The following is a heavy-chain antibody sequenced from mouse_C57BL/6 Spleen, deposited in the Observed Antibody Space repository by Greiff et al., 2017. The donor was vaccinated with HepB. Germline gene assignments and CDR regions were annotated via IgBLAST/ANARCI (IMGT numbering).Heavy chain of an antibody. V-gene: IGHV1-9*01. CDR1: GYTFTGYW. Sequence: VQRVESGAELMKPGASVKLSCKATGYTFTGYWIEWVKQRPGHGLEWIGEILPGSGSTNYNEKFKGKATFTADTSSNTAYMQLSSLTTEDSAIYYCARRGGDYYGSSYPFAYWGQGTLVTVSA. J-gene: IGHJ3*01. CDR2: ILPGSGST. CDR3: ARRGGDYYGSSYPFAY. D-gene: IGHD1-1*01.